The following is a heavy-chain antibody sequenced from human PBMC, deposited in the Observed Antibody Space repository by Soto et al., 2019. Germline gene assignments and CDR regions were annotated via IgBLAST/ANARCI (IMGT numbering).Heavy chain of an antibody. D-gene: IGHD2-21*01. Sequence: LGESLKISCKGSGYSFTSYWIGCVRQMPGKGLEWMGIIYPGDSDTRYSPSFQGQVTISADKSIITAYLQWSSLKASDTAMYYCARPALPDHGWFDPWAQGTMVTVSS. CDR1: GYSFTSYW. CDR2: IYPGDSDT. CDR3: ARPALPDHGWFDP. V-gene: IGHV5-51*01. J-gene: IGHJ5*02.